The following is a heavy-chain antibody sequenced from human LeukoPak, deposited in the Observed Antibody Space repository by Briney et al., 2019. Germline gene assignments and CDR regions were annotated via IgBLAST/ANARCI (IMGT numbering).Heavy chain of an antibody. CDR2: ISYSGAYI. V-gene: IGHV3-21*06. CDR1: GFTFGDYA. D-gene: IGHD3-10*01. Sequence: GGSLRLSCTASGFTFGDYAMSWVRQAPGKGLEWVASISYSGAYIYYADSVKGRFTISRDNGNNSLYLQMNSLGADDTAVYYCARGRIRSFGESSPGWFDPWGQGTLVTVSS. CDR3: ARGRIRSFGESSPGWFDP. J-gene: IGHJ5*02.